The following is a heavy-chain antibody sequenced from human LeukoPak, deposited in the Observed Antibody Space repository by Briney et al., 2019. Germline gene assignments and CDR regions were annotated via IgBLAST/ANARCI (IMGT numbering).Heavy chain of an antibody. CDR3: ARDRTPQYYYDSSGFDY. V-gene: IGHV1-69*13. J-gene: IGHJ4*02. D-gene: IGHD3-22*01. CDR1: GYTFTSYY. CDR2: IIPIFGTA. Sequence: SVKVSCKASGYTFTSYYMHWVRQAPGQGLEWMGGIIPIFGTANYAQKFQGRVTITADESTSTAYMELSSLRSEDTAVYYCARDRTPQYYYDSSGFDYWGQGTLVTVSS.